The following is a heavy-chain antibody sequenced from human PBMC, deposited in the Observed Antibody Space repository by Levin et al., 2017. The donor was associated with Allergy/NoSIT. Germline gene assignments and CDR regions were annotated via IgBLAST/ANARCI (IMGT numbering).Heavy chain of an antibody. CDR2: ISSSSSYI. CDR3: ASFSGGSYYYDY. J-gene: IGHJ4*02. CDR1: GFTFSSYS. D-gene: IGHD1-26*01. Sequence: GESLKISCAASGFTFSSYSMNWVRQAPGKGLEWVSSISSSSSYIYYADSVKGRFTISRDNAKNSLYLQMNSLRAEDTAVYYCASFSGGSYYYDYWGQGTLVTVSS. V-gene: IGHV3-21*01.